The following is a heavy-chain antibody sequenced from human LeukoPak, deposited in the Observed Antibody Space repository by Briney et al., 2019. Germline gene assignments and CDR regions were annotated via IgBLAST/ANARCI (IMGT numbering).Heavy chain of an antibody. CDR1: GYSISSGYY. CDR3: AKSGGYGLIDY. V-gene: IGHV4-38-2*02. CDR2: IYSSGST. Sequence: PSETLSLTCIVSGYSISSGYYWGWIRQPPGKGLEWIGNIYSSGSTYYNASLQSRVTISIDTSKNQFSLRLNSVTAADTAMYYCAKSGGYGLIDYWGQGTRVTVSS. J-gene: IGHJ4*02. D-gene: IGHD1-26*01.